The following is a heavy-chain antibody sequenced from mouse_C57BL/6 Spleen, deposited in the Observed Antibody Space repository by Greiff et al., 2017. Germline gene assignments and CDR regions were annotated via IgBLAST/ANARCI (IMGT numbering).Heavy chain of an antibody. D-gene: IGHD2-4*01. V-gene: IGHV1-52*01. CDR3: ARVYDYGRYYFDY. CDR2: IDPSDSET. Sequence: VQLQQSGAELVRPGSSVKLSCKASGYTFTSYWMHWVKQRPIQGLEWIGNIDPSDSETHYNQKFKDKATLTVDKSSSTAYMQLSSLTSEDSAVYYGARVYDYGRYYFDYWGQGTTLTVSS. CDR1: GYTFTSYW. J-gene: IGHJ2*01.